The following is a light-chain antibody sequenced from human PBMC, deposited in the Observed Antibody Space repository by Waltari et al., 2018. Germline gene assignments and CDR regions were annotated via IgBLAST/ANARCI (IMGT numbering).Light chain of an antibody. CDR3: QQLKNYPLT. V-gene: IGKV4-1*01. CDR2: WAS. CDR1: QTVLYRDNNKNY. Sequence: DIVMTQSPDSLAVSLGERATINCKSSQTVLYRDNNKNYLTWYQQKPGQPPKLLFSWASIRESGVPDRLSASGSWTDFTLTISSLQAEDFATYYCQQLKNYPLTFGQGTRLEIK. J-gene: IGKJ5*01.